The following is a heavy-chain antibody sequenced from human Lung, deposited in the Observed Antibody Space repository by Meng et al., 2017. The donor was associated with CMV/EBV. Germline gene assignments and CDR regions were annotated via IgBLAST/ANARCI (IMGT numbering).Heavy chain of an antibody. CDR3: VRDQGGESMIAVLIERFGMDV. CDR2: ISYDGSNK. V-gene: IGHV3-30-3*01. Sequence: SXKISXAASGFTFNTYAMHWVRQAPGKGLEWVAVISYDGSNKYTADSVQGRLTISRDNSKNNLYLQMNSLTVEDTAVYYCVRDQGGESMIAVLIERFGMDVWGQWATVTVSS. CDR1: GFTFNTYA. J-gene: IGHJ6*02. D-gene: IGHD3-22*01.